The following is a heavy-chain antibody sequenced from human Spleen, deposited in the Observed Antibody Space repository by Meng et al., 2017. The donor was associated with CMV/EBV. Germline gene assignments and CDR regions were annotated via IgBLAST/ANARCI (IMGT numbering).Heavy chain of an antibody. V-gene: IGHV3-21*01. CDR2: ISSSGNYI. CDR3: AKDWSGS. J-gene: IGHJ5*01. CDR1: GFMFSSYT. Sequence: GGSLRLSCAASGFMFSSYTMHWVRQTPGKGLEWVSSISSSGNYIYYADSLKGRFTISRDNAKNSLYLQMNSLRAEDTAVYYCAKDWSGSWGQGTLVTVSS.